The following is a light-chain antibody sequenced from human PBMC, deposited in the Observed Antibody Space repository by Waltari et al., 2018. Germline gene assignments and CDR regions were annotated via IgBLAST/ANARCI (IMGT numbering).Light chain of an antibody. CDR3: QQYYSKRT. Sequence: DIVMTQSPDSLAVSLGERATINCKSSQSVLYSSNDKNYLAWYQQKPGQPPKLLIYWASTRQSGVPDRFSGSWSGTDFTLTISSLQAEDVAVYYCQQYYSKRTFGQGTKVEI. J-gene: IGKJ1*01. CDR1: QSVLYSSNDKNY. V-gene: IGKV4-1*01. CDR2: WAS.